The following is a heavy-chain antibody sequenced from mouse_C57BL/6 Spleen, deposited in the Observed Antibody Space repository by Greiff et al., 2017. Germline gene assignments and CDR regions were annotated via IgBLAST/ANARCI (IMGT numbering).Heavy chain of an antibody. Sequence: VQLQQPGAELVMPGASVKLSCKASGYTFTSSWMHWVKQRPGQGLDWIGEIDPSDSYTNYNQKFKGKSTLTVDKSSSTAYMQLSSLTSEDSAVYYCARWGDGYYWGQGTLVTVSA. D-gene: IGHD2-3*01. V-gene: IGHV1-69*01. CDR1: GYTFTSSW. CDR2: IDPSDSYT. CDR3: ARWGDGYY. J-gene: IGHJ3*01.